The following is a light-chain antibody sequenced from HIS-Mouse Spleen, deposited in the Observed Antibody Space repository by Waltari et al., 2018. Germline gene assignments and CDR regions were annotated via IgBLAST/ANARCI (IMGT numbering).Light chain of an antibody. CDR1: RSDGGSYNL. Sequence: QSALTQPASVSGSPGQSITIPCTGTRSDGGSYNLVSWYQQRPGKAPKLMIYEGSKRPSGVSNRFSGSKSGNTASLTISGLQAEDEADYYCCSYAGSSTWVFGGGTKLTVL. V-gene: IGLV2-23*01. CDR2: EGS. CDR3: CSYAGSSTWV. J-gene: IGLJ3*02.